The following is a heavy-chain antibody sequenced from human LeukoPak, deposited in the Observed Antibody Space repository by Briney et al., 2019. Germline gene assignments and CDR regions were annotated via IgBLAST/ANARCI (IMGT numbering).Heavy chain of an antibody. V-gene: IGHV5-51*01. CDR2: IYPGDSHT. CDR1: GYTFNTYF. Sequence: GGSLQISPKGSGYTFNTYFIVWVRRMPGKGLEWMGIIYPGDSHTSYSPSFQGQVTISADKSITTAYLQWSSLKASDTAVYYCARRPTNSPFDYWGQGTLVTVSS. D-gene: IGHD4-23*01. CDR3: ARRPTNSPFDY. J-gene: IGHJ4*02.